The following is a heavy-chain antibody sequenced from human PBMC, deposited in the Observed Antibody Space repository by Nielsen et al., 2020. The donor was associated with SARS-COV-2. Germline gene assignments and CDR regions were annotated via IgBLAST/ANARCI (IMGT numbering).Heavy chain of an antibody. J-gene: IGHJ4*02. CDR3: ARGGKRFDSSGYFSPDY. V-gene: IGHV3-30-3*01. D-gene: IGHD3-22*01. Sequence: GGSLRLSCAASGFTFSSSAFPWVRQAPGKGLEWVAVISYDGSNRYYADSVEGRFTISRDNSKNTLYLQMNSLRAEDTAVYYCARGGKRFDSSGYFSPDYWGQGTLVTVSS. CDR2: ISYDGSNR. CDR1: GFTFSSSA.